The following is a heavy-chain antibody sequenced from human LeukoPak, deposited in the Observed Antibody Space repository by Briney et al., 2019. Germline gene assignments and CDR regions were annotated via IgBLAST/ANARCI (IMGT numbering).Heavy chain of an antibody. CDR3: AGTHYYDSSGYYRFDY. CDR1: GYTFTSYY. V-gene: IGHV1-46*01. D-gene: IGHD3-22*01. Sequence: ASVKVSCKASGYTFTSYYMHWVRQAPGQGLEWMGIINPRGGSTSYAQKFQGRVTMTRDTSTSTVYMELSSLRSEDTAVYYCAGTHYYDSSGYYRFDYWGQGTLVTVSS. CDR2: INPRGGST. J-gene: IGHJ4*02.